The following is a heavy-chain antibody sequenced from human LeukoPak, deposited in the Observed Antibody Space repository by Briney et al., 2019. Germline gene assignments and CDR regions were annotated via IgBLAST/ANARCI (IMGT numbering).Heavy chain of an antibody. D-gene: IGHD4/OR15-4a*01. CDR3: ARTARLYDY. V-gene: IGHV3-11*01. Sequence: GGSLRLSCVVSGFSFSDSYMSWVRQAPERGLECISYISGSGSDINYADSVKGRFTISRDNAKNSVYLQMNSLRVEDTAIYYCARTARLYDYWGQGTQVSVSS. J-gene: IGHJ4*02. CDR2: ISGSGSDI. CDR1: GFSFSDSY.